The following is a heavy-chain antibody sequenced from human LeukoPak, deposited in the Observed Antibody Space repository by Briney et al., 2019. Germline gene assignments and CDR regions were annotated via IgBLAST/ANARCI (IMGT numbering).Heavy chain of an antibody. V-gene: IGHV3-48*01. D-gene: IGHD6-19*01. J-gene: IGHJ6*02. CDR1: GFTFSSYS. CDR3: AKDPRSSGWYKVGMDV. CDR2: ISSSSSTI. Sequence: GGSLRLSCAASGFTFSSYSVNWVRQAPGKGLEWVSYISSSSSTIYYADSVKGRFTISRDNSKNTLYLQMNSLRAEDTAVYYCAKDPRSSGWYKVGMDVWGQGTTVTVSS.